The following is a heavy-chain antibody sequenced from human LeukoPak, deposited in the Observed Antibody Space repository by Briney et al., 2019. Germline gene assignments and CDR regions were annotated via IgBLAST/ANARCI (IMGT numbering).Heavy chain of an antibody. J-gene: IGHJ6*02. CDR2: IYPGDSDT. CDR1: GYSFTTHW. D-gene: IGHD2-2*01. V-gene: IGHV5-51*01. CDR3: ARLGYCSSRSCYYGMDV. Sequence: GESLKISCKGSGYSFTTHWIGWVRQMPGKGLEWMAIIYPGDSDTRYSPSFQGQVTISADKSISTAYLQWSSLKASDTPMYYCARLGYCSSRSCYYGMDVWGQGTTVTVSS.